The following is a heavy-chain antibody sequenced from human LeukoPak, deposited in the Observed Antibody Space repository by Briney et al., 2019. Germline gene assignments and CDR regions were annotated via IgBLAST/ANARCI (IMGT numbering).Heavy chain of an antibody. CDR1: GFTFNSYR. Sequence: GGSLRLSCAASGFTFNSYRMNWVRQAPGKGLEWVAFIRYDGSNKYYADSVKGRFTISRDNAKNSLYLQMNILRAEDTALYYCARESRQWLVVGGVDYWGQGTLVTVSS. J-gene: IGHJ4*02. D-gene: IGHD6-19*01. V-gene: IGHV3-30*02. CDR3: ARESRQWLVVGGVDY. CDR2: IRYDGSNK.